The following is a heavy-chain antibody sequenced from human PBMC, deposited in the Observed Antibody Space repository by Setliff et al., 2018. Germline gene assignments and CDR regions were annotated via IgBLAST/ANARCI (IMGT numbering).Heavy chain of an antibody. CDR1: GGSISRGSYD. J-gene: IGHJ4*01. CDR2: IYTTGST. V-gene: IGHV4-61*02. Sequence: SETLSLTCTVSGGSISRGSYDWSWIRQPAGKGLEWMGRIYTTGSTNYNPALKSRVTISVDTSKNQFSLKLSSVTAADTAVYYCARGGYSYGLGGFPLDYWGKGTLVTVSS. CDR3: ARGGYSYGLGGFPLDY. D-gene: IGHD5-18*01.